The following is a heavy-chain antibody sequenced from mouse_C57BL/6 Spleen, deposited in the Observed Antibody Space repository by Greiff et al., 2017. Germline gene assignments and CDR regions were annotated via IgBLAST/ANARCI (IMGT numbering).Heavy chain of an antibody. CDR1: GYTFTSYW. J-gene: IGHJ3*01. CDR2: IDPSDSYT. D-gene: IGHD4-1*01. Sequence: QVQLQQSGAELVMPGASVKLSCKASGYTFTSYWMHWVKQRPGQGLEWIGEIDPSDSYTNYNQKFKGKSTLTVDKSSSTAYMQLSSLTSEDSAVYYCARTGPSAWFAYWGQGTLVTVSA. CDR3: ARTGPSAWFAY. V-gene: IGHV1-69*01.